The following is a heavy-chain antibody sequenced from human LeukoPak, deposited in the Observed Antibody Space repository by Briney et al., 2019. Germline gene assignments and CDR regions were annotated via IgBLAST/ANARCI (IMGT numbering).Heavy chain of an antibody. Sequence: GGSLRLSCAASGFTFSSYWMSWVRQAPGKGLEWVATIRRDGSQKYYVDSVKGRFTISRDNAKNSLYLQMNSLRAEDTAVYYCAKSATFCSSTSCELYYFDYWGQGTLVTVSS. CDR1: GFTFSSYW. CDR3: AKSATFCSSTSCELYYFDY. D-gene: IGHD2-2*01. CDR2: IRRDGSQK. J-gene: IGHJ4*02. V-gene: IGHV3-7*03.